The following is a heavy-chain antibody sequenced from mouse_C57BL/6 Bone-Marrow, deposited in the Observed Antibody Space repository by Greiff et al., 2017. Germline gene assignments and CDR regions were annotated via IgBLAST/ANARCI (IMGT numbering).Heavy chain of an antibody. CDR2: IYPRSGNT. Sequence: QVQLKQSGAELARPGASVKLSCKASGYTFTSYGISWVKQRTGQGLEWIGEIYPRSGNTYYNEKFKGKATLTADKSSSTAYMELRSLTSEDSAVYFCAREGYYGNYAMDYRGQGTSVTVSS. V-gene: IGHV1-81*01. CDR1: GYTFTSYG. D-gene: IGHD1-1*01. J-gene: IGHJ4*01. CDR3: AREGYYGNYAMDY.